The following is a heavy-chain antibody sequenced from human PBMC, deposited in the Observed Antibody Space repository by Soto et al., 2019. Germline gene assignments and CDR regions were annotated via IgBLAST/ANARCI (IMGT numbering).Heavy chain of an antibody. CDR1: GASVINDY. Sequence: QVQLQESGPGVVKPSETLSLTCTVTGASVINDYWNWIRQPPGKGLEWIGFVYDSGSTSYNSSLKRRLTLAAHTSKNRFALKLSSVTAADAAGYYCVRQVSVSGSYSYAVWGQGTMVTVSS. CDR2: VYDSGST. J-gene: IGHJ3*01. D-gene: IGHD3-22*01. CDR3: VRQVSVSGSYSYAV. V-gene: IGHV4-59*02.